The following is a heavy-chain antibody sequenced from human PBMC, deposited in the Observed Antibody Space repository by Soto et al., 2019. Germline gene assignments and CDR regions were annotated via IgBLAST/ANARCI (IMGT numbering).Heavy chain of an antibody. Sequence: HPGGSLRLSCAASGFSFTTYGMHWVRQAPGKGLDWVALISSDGSNKYYPDSVKGRFTISRDNSKNTLYLQMNSLRAEDTAVYYCAKVPWEIVLMVYEHWGQGTLVTVS. V-gene: IGHV3-30*18. CDR2: ISSDGSNK. CDR3: AKVPWEIVLMVYEH. J-gene: IGHJ4*02. D-gene: IGHD2-8*01. CDR1: GFSFTTYG.